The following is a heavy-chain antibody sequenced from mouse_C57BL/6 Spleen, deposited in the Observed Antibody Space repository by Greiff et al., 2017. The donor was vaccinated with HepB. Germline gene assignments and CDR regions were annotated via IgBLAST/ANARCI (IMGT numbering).Heavy chain of an antibody. CDR2: ISSGSSTI. Sequence: VQRVESGGGLVKPGGSLKLSCAASGFTFSDYGMHWVRQAPEKGLEWVAYISSGSSTIYYADTVKGRFTISRDNAKNTLFLQMTSLRSEDTAMYYCASPNWGYFDYWGQGTTLTVSS. CDR1: GFTFSDYG. J-gene: IGHJ2*01. CDR3: ASPNWGYFDY. V-gene: IGHV5-17*01. D-gene: IGHD4-1*01.